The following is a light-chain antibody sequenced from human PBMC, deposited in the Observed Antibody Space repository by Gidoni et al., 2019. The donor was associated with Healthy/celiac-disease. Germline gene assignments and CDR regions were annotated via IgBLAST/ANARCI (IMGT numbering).Light chain of an antibody. CDR2: GAS. Sequence: IVMTQSPATLSVSPGERATLSCRASQSVSSNLSLYQQKPGQAARLLIYGASTRATGIPARFSGSGYGTEFTLTISSLQSEDFAVYYCQQYNNWPPSRTFGGGTKVEIK. CDR1: QSVSSN. CDR3: QQYNNWPPSRT. V-gene: IGKV3-15*01. J-gene: IGKJ4*01.